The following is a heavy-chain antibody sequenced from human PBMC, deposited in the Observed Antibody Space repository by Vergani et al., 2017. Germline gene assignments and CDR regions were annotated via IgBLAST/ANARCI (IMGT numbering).Heavy chain of an antibody. V-gene: IGHV1-69*13. CDR3: ARDPAMVSILYYYGMDV. CDR1: GGTFSSYA. CDR2: IIPIFGTA. Sequence: QVQLVQSGAEVKKPGSSVKVSCKASGGTFSSYAISWVRQAPGQGLEWMGRIIPIFGTANYAQKFQGRVTITADESTSTAYMELSSLRSEDMAVYYCARDPAMVSILYYYGMDVWGQGTTVTVSS. J-gene: IGHJ6*02. D-gene: IGHD5-18*01.